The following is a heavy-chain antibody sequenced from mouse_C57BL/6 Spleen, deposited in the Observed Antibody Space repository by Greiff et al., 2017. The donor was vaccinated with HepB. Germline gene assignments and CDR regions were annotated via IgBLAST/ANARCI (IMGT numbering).Heavy chain of an antibody. CDR3: AITTVVFRYWYIDV. Sequence: QVQLKQSGPELVKPGASVKISCKASGYAFSSSWMNWVKQRPGKGLEWIGRIYPGDGDTNYNGKLKGKATLTADKSSSTAYMQLSSLTSEDSAVYFCAITTVVFRYWYIDVWGTGTTVTVSS. J-gene: IGHJ1*03. V-gene: IGHV1-82*01. CDR2: IYPGDGDT. D-gene: IGHD1-1*01. CDR1: GYAFSSSW.